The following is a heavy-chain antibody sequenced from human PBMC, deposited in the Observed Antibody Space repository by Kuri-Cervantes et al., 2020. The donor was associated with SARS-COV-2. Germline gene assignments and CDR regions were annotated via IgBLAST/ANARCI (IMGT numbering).Heavy chain of an antibody. CDR2: ISAYNFKR. V-gene: IGHV1-18*01. Sequence: ASVKVSCKASGYTYTAYGISWVRLAPGQGLEWMGWISAYNFKRDYAQKFQGRVTMTTDTSTTAAYMELRSLRSDDTAIYYCARGGPCATPSYNGFDPWGQGTLVTVSS. J-gene: IGHJ5*02. D-gene: IGHD2-2*02. CDR3: ARGGPCATPSYNGFDP. CDR1: GYTYTAYG.